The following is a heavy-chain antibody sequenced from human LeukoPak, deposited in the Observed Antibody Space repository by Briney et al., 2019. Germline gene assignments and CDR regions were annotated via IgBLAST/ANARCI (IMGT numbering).Heavy chain of an antibody. Sequence: ASVKVSCKASGYTFTGYYMHWVRQAPGQGLEWMGWINPNSGGTNYAQKFQGGVTMTRDTSISTAYMELSRLRSDDTAVYYCARGLGSSSWYFYWGQGTLVTVSS. D-gene: IGHD6-13*01. V-gene: IGHV1-2*02. J-gene: IGHJ4*02. CDR2: INPNSGGT. CDR1: GYTFTGYY. CDR3: ARGLGSSSWYFY.